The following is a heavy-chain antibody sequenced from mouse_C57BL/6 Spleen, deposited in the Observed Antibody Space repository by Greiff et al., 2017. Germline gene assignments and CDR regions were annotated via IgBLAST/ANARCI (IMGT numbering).Heavy chain of an antibody. CDR3: ARACSLLRGFDY. V-gene: IGHV1-80*01. CDR2: IYPGDGDT. Sequence: VKLMESGAELVKPGASVKISCKASGYAFSSYWMNWVKQRPGKGLEWIGQIYPGDGDTNYNGKFKGKATLTADKSSSTAYMQLSSLTSEDSAVYCCARACSLLRGFDYWGQGNTRPVSS. D-gene: IGHD1-1*01. J-gene: IGHJ2*01. CDR1: GYAFSSYW.